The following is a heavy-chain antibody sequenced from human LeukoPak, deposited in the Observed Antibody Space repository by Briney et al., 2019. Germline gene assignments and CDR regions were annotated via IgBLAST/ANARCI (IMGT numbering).Heavy chain of an antibody. V-gene: IGHV1-2*02. CDR2: INPNSGAT. CDR1: GYTFTGYY. Sequence: ASVKVSCKASGYTFTGYYMHWVRRAPGQGLEWMGWINPNSGATTSAQKFQGRVTMTRDTSISTAYMELSRLRSDDTAVYYCARDGAGGDYESSDYYAYYFDYWGQGTLVTVSS. D-gene: IGHD3-22*01. CDR3: ARDGAGGDYESSDYYAYYFDY. J-gene: IGHJ4*02.